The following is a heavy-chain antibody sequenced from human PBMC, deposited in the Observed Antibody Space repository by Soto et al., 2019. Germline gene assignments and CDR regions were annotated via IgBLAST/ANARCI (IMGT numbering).Heavy chain of an antibody. V-gene: IGHV3-30*04. CDR1: GFTFSRHA. CDR2: ISRDGSYI. Sequence: QVQLVESGGGEVQPGGSQRLSCAASGFTFSRHAIHWVRLTPGRGLEWVLAISRDGSYIYYTDSVKGRFTVSRDNSKNTVFVQMNRLIPDDTALYFCARTRNGGVADSFDSWGQGTRVTVSS. CDR3: ARTRNGGVADSFDS. D-gene: IGHD3-3*01. J-gene: IGHJ5*01.